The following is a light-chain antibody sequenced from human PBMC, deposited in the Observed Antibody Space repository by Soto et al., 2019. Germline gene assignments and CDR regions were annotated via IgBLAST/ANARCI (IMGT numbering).Light chain of an antibody. CDR2: DVS. CDR3: ASYTTSSTYA. J-gene: IGLJ1*01. CDR1: SSDVGGYSY. V-gene: IGLV2-14*01. Sequence: QSVLTQPASVSGSPGQSIAISCTGTSSDVGGYSYVSWYQQQPGKAPKLVISDVSNRPSGVSDRFSGSNSGNTASLTISGLQIEDEANYYCASYTTSSTYAFETGPKVTVL.